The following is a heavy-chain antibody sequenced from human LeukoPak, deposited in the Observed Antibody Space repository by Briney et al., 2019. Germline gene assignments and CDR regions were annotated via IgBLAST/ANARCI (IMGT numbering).Heavy chain of an antibody. CDR1: GYIFTTYW. Sequence: GESLKISCKGSGYIFTTYWIGWVRQMPGKGLEWMGIIYPGDSDTRYSPSFQGQVTISADKSISIAYLQWSSLKASDTAMYYCARRAAYCSGGSCYSGNWFDPWGQGTLVTVSS. V-gene: IGHV5-51*01. CDR2: IYPGDSDT. D-gene: IGHD2-15*01. J-gene: IGHJ5*02. CDR3: ARRAAYCSGGSCYSGNWFDP.